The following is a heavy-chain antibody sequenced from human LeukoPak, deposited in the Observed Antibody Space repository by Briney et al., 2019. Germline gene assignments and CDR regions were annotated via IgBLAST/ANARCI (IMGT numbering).Heavy chain of an antibody. J-gene: IGHJ4*02. V-gene: IGHV3-49*04. CDR2: IRSKAYGGTT. CDR3: TRGLEYYDFWSGYYFDY. Sequence: GGSLRLSCTASGFTFGDYAMSWVRQAPGKGLEWVGFIRSKAYGGTTEYAASVKGRFTISRDDSKSIAYLQMNSLKTEDTAVYYCTRGLEYYDFWSGYYFDYWGQGTLVTVSS. D-gene: IGHD3-3*01. CDR1: GFTFGDYA.